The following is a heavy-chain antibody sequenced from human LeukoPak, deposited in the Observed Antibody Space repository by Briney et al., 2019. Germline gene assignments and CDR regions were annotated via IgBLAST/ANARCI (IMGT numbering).Heavy chain of an antibody. CDR3: GRDGRSGSDSYYMDV. J-gene: IGHJ6*03. V-gene: IGHV4-4*07. D-gene: IGHD1-1*01. Sequence: SEILSLTCTVSGGSISSSYWSWIRQPAGKGLEWIGRIFTSGSTNYSPSLKSRVTISVDKSKNQFSLKLSSVTAADTAVYYCGRDGRSGSDSYYMDVWGKGTTVTASS. CDR2: IFTSGST. CDR1: GGSISSSY.